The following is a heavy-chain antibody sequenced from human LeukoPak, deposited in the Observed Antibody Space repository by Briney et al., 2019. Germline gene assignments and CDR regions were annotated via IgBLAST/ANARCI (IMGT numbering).Heavy chain of an antibody. D-gene: IGHD2-2*01. Sequence: QPGGSLRLSCAASGFTFSSYEMNWVRQAPGKGLEWVSYISGFDTTAYYADSVKGRFTISRDNAKNTLYLQMNSLRVEDTAVYYCARDLVVTSGYWGQGTLVTVSS. CDR3: ARDLVVTSGY. CDR1: GFTFSSYE. CDR2: ISGFDTTA. J-gene: IGHJ4*02. V-gene: IGHV3-48*03.